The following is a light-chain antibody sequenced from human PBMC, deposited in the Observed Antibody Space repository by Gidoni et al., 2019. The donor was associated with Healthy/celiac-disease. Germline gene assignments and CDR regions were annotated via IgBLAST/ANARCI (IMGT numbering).Light chain of an antibody. J-gene: IGKJ1*01. CDR1: QSVSSSY. CDR2: GAS. Sequence: ELVLTQSPGTLSLSTGERATLSCRASQSVSSSYLAWYQQKPGQAPRLLIYGASSRDTGIPDRFSGSGSGTDFTLTISRLEPEDFAVYYCQQYGSSRTFGQGTKVEIK. CDR3: QQYGSSRT. V-gene: IGKV3-20*01.